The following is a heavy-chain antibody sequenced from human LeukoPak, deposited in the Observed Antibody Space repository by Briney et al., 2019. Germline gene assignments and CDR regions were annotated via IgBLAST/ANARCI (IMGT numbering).Heavy chain of an antibody. J-gene: IGHJ4*02. CDR1: GYTFTIYG. CDR2: ISVYNGNT. V-gene: IGHV1-18*01. CDR3: ARVEEWGSSTVHYFDY. D-gene: IGHD4-17*01. Sequence: ASVTVSCKASGYTFTIYGISWVRQAPGQGLERMGWISVYNGNTNYAQKLQARITMTTDTSTSTAYMELRSLRSDDTAVYYCARVEEWGSSTVHYFDYWGQGTLVTVSS.